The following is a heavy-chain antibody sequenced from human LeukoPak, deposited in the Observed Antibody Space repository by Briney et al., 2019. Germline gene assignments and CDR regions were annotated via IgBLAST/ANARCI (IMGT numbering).Heavy chain of an antibody. CDR3: ARMGRGGSYYDAFDI. V-gene: IGHV1-8*01. CDR2: MNPNSGNT. CDR1: GYTFTSYD. J-gene: IGHJ3*02. Sequence: ASVNVSCKASGYTFTSYDINWLRQATGQGLDWMGWMNPNSGNTGYAQKFQGRVTMTRNTSISTAYMELSSLRSEDTAVYYCARMGRGGSYYDAFDIWGQGTMVTVSS. D-gene: IGHD1-26*01.